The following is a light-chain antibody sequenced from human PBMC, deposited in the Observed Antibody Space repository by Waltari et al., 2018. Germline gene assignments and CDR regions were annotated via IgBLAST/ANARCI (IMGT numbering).Light chain of an antibody. CDR1: LSISKW. CDR2: KAA. V-gene: IGKV1-5*03. J-gene: IGKJ4*01. CDR3: QQYNSYSLLT. Sequence: DIQMTQSPSTLSASVGDRVTITSRASLSISKWLAWYQQKQGKPPKRLIYKAAPLESGVPSRFSGSGSATKFTLTISSLQPDDFATYYCQQYNSYSLLTFGGGTKVEIK.